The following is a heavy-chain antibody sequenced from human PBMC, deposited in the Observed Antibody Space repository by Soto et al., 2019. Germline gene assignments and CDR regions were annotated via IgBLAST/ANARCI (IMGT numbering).Heavy chain of an antibody. CDR1: GGSISSYY. J-gene: IGHJ3*02. CDR3: ARDRRSITIFGVVKEDAFDI. CDR2: IYYSGST. Sequence: PSETLSLTCTVSGGSISSYYWSWIRQPPGKGLEWIGYIYYSGSTNYNPSLKSRVTISVDTSKNQFSLKLSSVTAADTAVYYCARDRRSITIFGVVKEDAFDIWGQGTMVTVSS. V-gene: IGHV4-59*01. D-gene: IGHD3-3*01.